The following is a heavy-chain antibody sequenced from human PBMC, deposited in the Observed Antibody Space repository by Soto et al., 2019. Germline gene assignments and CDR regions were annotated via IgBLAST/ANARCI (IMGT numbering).Heavy chain of an antibody. J-gene: IGHJ6*02. D-gene: IGHD2-15*01. CDR1: GFTFSNAW. Sequence: GGSLRLSCAASGFTFSNAWMNWVRQAPGKGLEWVGRIKSKTDGGTTDYAAPVKGRFTISRDDSKNTLYLQMNSLKTEDTAVYYCTTRDIVVVVAATPPSYYYYGMDVWGQGTTVTVSS. V-gene: IGHV3-15*07. CDR3: TTRDIVVVVAATPPSYYYYGMDV. CDR2: IKSKTDGGTT.